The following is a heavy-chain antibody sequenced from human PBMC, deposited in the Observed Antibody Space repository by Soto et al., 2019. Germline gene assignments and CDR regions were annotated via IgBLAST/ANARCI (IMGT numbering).Heavy chain of an antibody. CDR1: GFTFSSYA. Sequence: GGSLRLSCAASGFTFSSYAMHWVRQAPGKGLEWVAVISYDGSSKYYADSVKGRFTISRDNSKNTLYLQMNSLRAEDTAVYYCARDFPLAVGTGFHYWGQGTLVTVSS. CDR2: ISYDGSSK. D-gene: IGHD6-19*01. V-gene: IGHV3-30-3*01. J-gene: IGHJ4*02. CDR3: ARDFPLAVGTGFHY.